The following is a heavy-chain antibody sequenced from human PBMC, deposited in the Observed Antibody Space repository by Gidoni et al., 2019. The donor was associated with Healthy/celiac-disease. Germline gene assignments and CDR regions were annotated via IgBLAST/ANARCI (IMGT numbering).Heavy chain of an antibody. Sequence: EVQLVESVGGLIQPGGSLRISCAASGFTVSSNYMSWVRQAPGKGLEWVSVIYSGGSTYYADSVKGRFTISRDNSKNTLYLQMNSLRAEDTAVYYCARDARRDGYPDYWGQGTLVTVSS. CDR3: ARDARRDGYPDY. CDR1: GFTVSSNY. V-gene: IGHV3-53*01. CDR2: IYSGGST. J-gene: IGHJ4*02. D-gene: IGHD5-12*01.